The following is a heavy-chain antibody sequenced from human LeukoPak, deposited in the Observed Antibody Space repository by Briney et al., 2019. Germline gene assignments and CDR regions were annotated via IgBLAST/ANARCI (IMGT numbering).Heavy chain of an antibody. CDR1: GFTFSSHN. D-gene: IGHD1-1*01. J-gene: IGHJ3*02. CDR3: ARKMKTGDRVGTFDI. Sequence: KAGGSLRLSCAASGFTFSSHNMNWVRQAPMKGLECVSYIGTDGSYIYYADSVQGRFTISRDNAKNSLYLQMNSLTAEDTAVYYCARKMKTGDRVGTFDIWGQGTMVTVSS. CDR2: IGTDGSYI. V-gene: IGHV3-21*01.